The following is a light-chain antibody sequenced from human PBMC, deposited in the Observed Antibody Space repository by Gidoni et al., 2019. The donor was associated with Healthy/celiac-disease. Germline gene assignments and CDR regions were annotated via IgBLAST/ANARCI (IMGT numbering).Light chain of an antibody. Sequence: EIELTQSPGTLSLSPGERATLSCRASQSISSSYLAWYQQKPGQAPRFLIYGASSRATGIPDRFSGSGSGTDFTLTISRLEPEDFAVYYCQQYGSSLRTFGQGTKVEIK. CDR1: QSISSSY. V-gene: IGKV3-20*01. CDR3: QQYGSSLRT. CDR2: GAS. J-gene: IGKJ1*01.